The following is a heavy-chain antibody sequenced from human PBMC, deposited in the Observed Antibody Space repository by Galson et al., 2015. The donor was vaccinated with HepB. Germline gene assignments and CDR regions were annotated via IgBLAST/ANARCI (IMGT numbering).Heavy chain of an antibody. CDR2: IYYSGST. Sequence: TLSLTCTVSGGSISSSSYYWGWIRQPPGKGLEWIGSIYYSGSTYYNPSLKSRVTISVDTSKNQFSLKLSSVTAADTAVYYCARLQSNLLGYCSGGSCGWFDPWGQGTLVTVSS. D-gene: IGHD2-15*01. V-gene: IGHV4-39*01. J-gene: IGHJ5*02. CDR3: ARLQSNLLGYCSGGSCGWFDP. CDR1: GGSISSSSYY.